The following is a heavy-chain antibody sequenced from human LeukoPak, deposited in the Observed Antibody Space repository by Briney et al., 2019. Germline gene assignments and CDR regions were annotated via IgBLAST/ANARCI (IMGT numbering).Heavy chain of an antibody. Sequence: GGSLRLSCAASGFTLSSYWMSWVSQAAGKGLEWVANIKQEGREKYYVDSVKGRFTISRDKGKNSMYLQMNSLRAEDTAVYSCGSPSRCYWGQGTLVTVSS. D-gene: IGHD3-16*02. J-gene: IGHJ4*02. V-gene: IGHV3-7*01. CDR3: GSPSRCY. CDR1: GFTLSSYW. CDR2: IKQEGREK.